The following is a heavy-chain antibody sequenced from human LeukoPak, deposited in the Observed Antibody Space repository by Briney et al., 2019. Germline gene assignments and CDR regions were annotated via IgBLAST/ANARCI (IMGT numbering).Heavy chain of an antibody. J-gene: IGHJ4*02. CDR1: GYTLTELS. CDR2: FDPEHGET. Sequence: GASVKVSCKVSGYTLTELSMHWVRQAPGKGLEWMGGFDPEHGETVYAQKFQGRLTTTEDTSTHTAYMELSSLRSDDTAVYYCATDPVGYCNANGCYSVDYWGQGTLVTVSS. D-gene: IGHD2-15*01. V-gene: IGHV1-24*01. CDR3: ATDPVGYCNANGCYSVDY.